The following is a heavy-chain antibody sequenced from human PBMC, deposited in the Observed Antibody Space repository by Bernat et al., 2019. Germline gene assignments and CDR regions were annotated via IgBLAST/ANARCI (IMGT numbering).Heavy chain of an antibody. V-gene: IGHV3-53*02. CDR1: GFTVSSNY. CDR2: IYSGGST. Sequence: EVQPVETGGGLIQPGGSLRLSCAASGFTVSSNYMSWVRQAPGKGLEWVSVIYSGGSTYYADSVKGRFTISRDNSKNTLYLQMNSLRAEDTAVYYCARESSLEWLFYLDYWGQGTLVTVSS. D-gene: IGHD3-3*01. CDR3: ARESSLEWLFYLDY. J-gene: IGHJ4*02.